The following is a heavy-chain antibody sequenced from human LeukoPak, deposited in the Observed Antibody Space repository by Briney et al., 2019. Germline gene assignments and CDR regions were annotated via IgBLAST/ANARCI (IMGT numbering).Heavy chain of an antibody. Sequence: PSETLSLTCAVCGESFSGYFWNWIRQPPGKGLEWIGEINHSGSTSNHNPSLKSRVTMSVDTSKNQFSLKLNSVTAADTAVYYCARGSSWYDYWGQGTLVTVSS. CDR1: GESFSGYF. CDR3: ARGSSWYDY. D-gene: IGHD6-13*01. V-gene: IGHV4-34*01. CDR2: INHSGSTS. J-gene: IGHJ4*02.